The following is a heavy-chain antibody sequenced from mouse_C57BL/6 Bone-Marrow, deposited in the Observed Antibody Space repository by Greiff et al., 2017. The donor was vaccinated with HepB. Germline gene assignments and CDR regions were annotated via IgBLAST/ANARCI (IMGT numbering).Heavy chain of an antibody. CDR3: ARTYSRVYYAMDY. Sequence: QVQLQQSGAELVRPGTSVKVSCKASGYAFTNYLIEWVKQRPGQGLEWIGVINPGSGGTNYNEKLKGKAKLTADKSSSTAYMQLSSLASEDYAVYFCARTYSRVYYAMDYWGQGTSVTVSS. J-gene: IGHJ4*01. CDR1: GYAFTNYL. V-gene: IGHV1-54*01. CDR2: INPGSGGT. D-gene: IGHD2-5*01.